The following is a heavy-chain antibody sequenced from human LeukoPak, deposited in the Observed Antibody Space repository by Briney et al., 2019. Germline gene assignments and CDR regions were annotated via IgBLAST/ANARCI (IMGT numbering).Heavy chain of an antibody. Sequence: GASVKVSCKASGYTFTSYDINWVRQATGQGLEWMGWMNPNSGNTGYAQKFQGRVTMTRNTSISTAYMELSSLRSEDTAVYYCARGMGSSGWYTSYYYYYGMDVWGQGTTVTVSS. CDR3: ARGMGSSGWYTSYYYYYGMDV. V-gene: IGHV1-8*01. CDR2: MNPNSGNT. J-gene: IGHJ6*02. D-gene: IGHD6-19*01. CDR1: GYTFTSYD.